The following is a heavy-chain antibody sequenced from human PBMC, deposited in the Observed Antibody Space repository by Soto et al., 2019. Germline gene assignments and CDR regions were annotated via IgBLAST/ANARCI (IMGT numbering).Heavy chain of an antibody. Sequence: QVQLVQSGAEVKKPGASVKVSCKASGYTFTSYGISWVRQAPGQGLEWMGWISAYNGNTNYAQKLQGRVTMTTDTSKSTAYMELRSLRSDDTAVYYCARVNQAGGWLRFYYYYYMDVWGKGTTVTVSS. CDR3: ARVNQAGGWLRFYYYYYMDV. D-gene: IGHD5-12*01. V-gene: IGHV1-18*01. J-gene: IGHJ6*03. CDR1: GYTFTSYG. CDR2: ISAYNGNT.